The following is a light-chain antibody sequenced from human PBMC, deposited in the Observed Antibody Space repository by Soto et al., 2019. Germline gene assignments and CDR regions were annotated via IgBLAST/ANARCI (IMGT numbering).Light chain of an antibody. J-gene: IGKJ1*01. CDR1: QSVSSN. CDR2: GAS. Sequence: EIVMTQSPATLSASPGERATLSCRASQSVSSNLAWYQQKPGQAPRLLIYGASTRATGIPARFSGSGSGTEFTLTISSLQSEDFAVYYCHQYNNWPVTFGQGTKV. V-gene: IGKV3-15*01. CDR3: HQYNNWPVT.